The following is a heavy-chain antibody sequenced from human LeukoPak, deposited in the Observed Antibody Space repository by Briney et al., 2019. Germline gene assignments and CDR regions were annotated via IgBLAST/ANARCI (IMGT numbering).Heavy chain of an antibody. CDR3: ARPPGDY. Sequence: GGSLRLSCAASGSTFNTYSMNWVRQAPGKGLEWVSYISSGSSTKYYADSVKGRFTISRDNAKNSLYLQMNSLTVEDTAVYYCARPPGDYWGQGTLVTVSS. CDR2: ISSGSSTK. CDR1: GSTFNTYS. J-gene: IGHJ4*02. V-gene: IGHV3-48*04.